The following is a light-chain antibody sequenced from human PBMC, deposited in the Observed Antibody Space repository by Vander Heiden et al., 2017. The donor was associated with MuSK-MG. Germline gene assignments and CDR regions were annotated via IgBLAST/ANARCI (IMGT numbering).Light chain of an antibody. Sequence: QSVLTQPPSASGTPGQRVTISCSGSSSNIGSNTVNWYQQLPGTAPKLLIYSNNQRPSGVPDRFSGSKSGNSASLAIRGLQAEDEADDYCEAWDDSLNVVFGGGTKLTVL. CDR3: EAWDDSLNVV. V-gene: IGLV1-44*01. J-gene: IGLJ3*02. CDR2: SNN. CDR1: SSNIGSNT.